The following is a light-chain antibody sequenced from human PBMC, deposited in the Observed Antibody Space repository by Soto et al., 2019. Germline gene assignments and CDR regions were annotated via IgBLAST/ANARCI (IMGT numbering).Light chain of an antibody. CDR1: QSISSW. J-gene: IGKJ1*01. CDR2: KAS. V-gene: IGKV1-5*03. Sequence: DIQMTQSPSTLSASVGDRVTITCRASQSISSWLAWYQQKPGEAPKLLIYKASSLESGVPSRFSGSGSGTEFTLTISSLQPDDFATYYCQQYNSPPATFGQGTKVEIK. CDR3: QQYNSPPAT.